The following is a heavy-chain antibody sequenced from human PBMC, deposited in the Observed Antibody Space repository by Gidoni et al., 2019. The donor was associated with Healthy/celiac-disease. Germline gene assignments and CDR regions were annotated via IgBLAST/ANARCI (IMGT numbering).Heavy chain of an antibody. V-gene: IGHV3-15*07. CDR3: TTVDSSTVG. CDR1: AFTFSNAW. CDR2: SKSKTDGGTT. D-gene: IGHD6-13*01. Sequence: EVQLVESGGGLVKPGGSLRLSCAASAFTFSNAWMNWVRQAPGKGLEWVGRSKSKTDGGTTDYAAPVKGRFTISRDDSKNTLYLQMDSLKTEDTAVYYCTTVDSSTVGWGQGTLVTVSS. J-gene: IGHJ4*02.